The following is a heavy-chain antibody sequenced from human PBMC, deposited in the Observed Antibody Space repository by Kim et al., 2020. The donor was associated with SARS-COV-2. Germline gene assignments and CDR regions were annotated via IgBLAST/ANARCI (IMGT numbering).Heavy chain of an antibody. CDR1: GGSFSGYY. D-gene: IGHD3-10*01. CDR2: INHSGST. V-gene: IGHV4-34*01. CDR3: ARVVSMVRGVRPPYYYYM. Sequence: SETLSLTCAVYGGSFSGYYWSWIRQPPGKGLEWIGEINHSGSTNYNPSLKSRVTISVDTSKNQFSLKLSSVTAADTAVYYCARVVSMVRGVRPPYYYYM. J-gene: IGHJ6*03.